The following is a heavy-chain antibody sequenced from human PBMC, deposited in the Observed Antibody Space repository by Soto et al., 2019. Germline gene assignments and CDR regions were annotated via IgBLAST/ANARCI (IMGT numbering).Heavy chain of an antibody. J-gene: IGHJ2*01. CDR3: AREYYYDSSGYPGPRYFDL. CDR1: GYTFTSYG. CDR2: ISAYNGNT. Sequence: ASVKVSCKASGYTFTSYGISWVRQAPGQGLEWMGWISAYNGNTNYAQKLQGRVTMTTDTSTSTAYMELRSLRSDDTAVYYCAREYYYDSSGYPGPRYFDLWGRGTLVISPQ. D-gene: IGHD3-22*01. V-gene: IGHV1-18*01.